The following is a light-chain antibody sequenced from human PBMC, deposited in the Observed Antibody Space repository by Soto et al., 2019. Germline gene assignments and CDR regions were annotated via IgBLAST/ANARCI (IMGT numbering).Light chain of an antibody. J-gene: IGLJ3*02. Sequence: NFMLTQPHSVSESPGKTVTISCTRSSGSIASNFVQWYQQRPGSAPTTVIYADNQRPSGVPDRFSGSIDSSSNSASLTISGLKTEDEADYYCQSYDSSYHWVFGGGTKLTVL. CDR1: SGSIASNF. V-gene: IGLV6-57*04. CDR2: ADN. CDR3: QSYDSSYHWV.